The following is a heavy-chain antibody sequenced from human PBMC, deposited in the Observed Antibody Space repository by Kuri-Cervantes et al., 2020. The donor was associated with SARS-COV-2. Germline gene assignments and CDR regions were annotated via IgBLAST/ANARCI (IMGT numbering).Heavy chain of an antibody. CDR2: ISAYNGNT. CDR3: ARSPLTRRYSSGWTERYYYYYYMDV. D-gene: IGHD6-19*01. J-gene: IGHJ6*03. CDR1: GYTFTSYG. Sequence: ASVKVSCKASGYTFTSYGISWVRQAPGQGLEWMGWISAYNGNTKYAQKLQGRVTMTTDTSTSTAYMELRSLRSDDTAVYYCARSPLTRRYSSGWTERYYYYYYMDVWGKGTTVTVSS. V-gene: IGHV1-18*01.